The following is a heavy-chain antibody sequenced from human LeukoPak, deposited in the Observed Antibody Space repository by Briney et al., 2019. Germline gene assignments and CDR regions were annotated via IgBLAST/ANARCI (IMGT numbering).Heavy chain of an antibody. Sequence: ASVKVSCKASGGTFSSYGISWVRQAPGQGLEWMGGIIPIFGTTNYAQKFQGRVTMTGDESTSTTYMELSSLRSEDTAVYYCARGVEYSSGWYFPFEYWGQGTLATVSS. CDR2: IIPIFGTT. D-gene: IGHD6-19*01. V-gene: IGHV1-69*01. CDR3: ARGVEYSSGWYFPFEY. CDR1: GGTFSSYG. J-gene: IGHJ4*02.